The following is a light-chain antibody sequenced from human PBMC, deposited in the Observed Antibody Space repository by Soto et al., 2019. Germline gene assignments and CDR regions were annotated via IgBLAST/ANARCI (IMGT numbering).Light chain of an antibody. CDR2: GAV. V-gene: IGKV3-15*01. Sequence: EIVMTQSPASLSVSPGERATLSCRASERVNSNLAWYQQKPGQAPRLLIYGAVTRVTGIPDRFSGSGSGTEFTLTISSLQSEDFAVYYCQQYKNWPETFGQGTKVEVQ. CDR3: QQYKNWPET. J-gene: IGKJ1*01. CDR1: ERVNSN.